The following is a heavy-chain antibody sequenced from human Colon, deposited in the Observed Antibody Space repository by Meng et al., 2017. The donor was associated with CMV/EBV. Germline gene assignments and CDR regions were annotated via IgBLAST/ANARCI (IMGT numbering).Heavy chain of an antibody. D-gene: IGHD1-26*01. CDR2: MYTSGST. Sequence: QDQRQESGPGRVKPSETLSRTCTVSGGSITSYSWSWIRQPAGRGLEWIGRMYTSGSTNYNPSLKSRVTMSVDTSKKQFSLKLSSVTAADTAMYYCAKEAPGGNYWYFDLWGRGTLVTVSS. J-gene: IGHJ2*01. V-gene: IGHV4-4*07. CDR3: AKEAPGGNYWYFDL. CDR1: GGSITSYS.